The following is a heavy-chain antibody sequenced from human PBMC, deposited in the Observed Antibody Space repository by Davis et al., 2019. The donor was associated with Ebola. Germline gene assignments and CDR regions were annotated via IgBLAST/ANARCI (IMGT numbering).Heavy chain of an antibody. D-gene: IGHD1-14*01. CDR2: ISSSSSYT. CDR3: ARRLNQRPYYYGMDV. J-gene: IGHJ6*02. Sequence: GESLKTLCAASGFTFSDYYMSWIRQAPGKGLEWVSKISSSSSYTNYADSVKGRFTISRDNAKNSLYLQMNSLRAEDTAVYYCARRLNQRPYYYGMDVWGQGTTVTVSS. CDR1: GFTFSDYY. V-gene: IGHV3-11*06.